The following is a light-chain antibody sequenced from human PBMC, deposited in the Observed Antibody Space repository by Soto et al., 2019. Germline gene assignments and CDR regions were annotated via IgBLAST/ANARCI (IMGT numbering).Light chain of an antibody. CDR1: QSISSY. J-gene: IGKJ4*01. CDR3: QQSYSTLLT. V-gene: IGKV1-39*01. CDR2: AAS. Sequence: DIQMTQSPSSLSASVGDRVTITCRASQSISSYLNWYQQKPGKAPKLLIYAASSLQSGVPSRFSVSGSGPDFTRTIRSLQPEDVATSYCQQSYSTLLTFGGGTKVEIK.